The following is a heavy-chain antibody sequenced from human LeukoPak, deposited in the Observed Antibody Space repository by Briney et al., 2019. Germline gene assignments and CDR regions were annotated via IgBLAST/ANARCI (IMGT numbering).Heavy chain of an antibody. CDR1: GFTFISYG. Sequence: GGSLRLSCAASGFTFISYGMHWVRQAPGKGLEWVAFIRYDGSNKYYADSVKGRFTISRDNSKNTRYLQMKSLRAEDTAVYYCAKGGGYEAQYYYYYLDVWGKGTTVTISS. D-gene: IGHD5-12*01. J-gene: IGHJ6*03. CDR3: AKGGGYEAQYYYYYLDV. CDR2: IRYDGSNK. V-gene: IGHV3-30*02.